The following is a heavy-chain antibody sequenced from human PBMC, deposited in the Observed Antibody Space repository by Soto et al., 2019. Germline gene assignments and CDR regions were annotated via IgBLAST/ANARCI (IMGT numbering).Heavy chain of an antibody. D-gene: IGHD4-4*01. CDR1: GLAFPIDD. V-gene: IGHV1-8*01. Sequence: QVQLVQSGAEVKKPGASVQVSCKASGLAFPIDDIIWVRQTIGQGLEFMGWMNPSGRNTGYAQKFQGRATFTWNTPTSTAYMDLSGLRSEDTAVYYCARYRTTVPVAFDVWCQGTMVTVSS. J-gene: IGHJ3*01. CDR2: MNPSGRNT. CDR3: ARYRTTVPVAFDV.